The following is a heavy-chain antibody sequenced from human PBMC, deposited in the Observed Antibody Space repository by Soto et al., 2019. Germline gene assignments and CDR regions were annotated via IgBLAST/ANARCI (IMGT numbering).Heavy chain of an antibody. CDR3: ARSRTSQLLWFGEFLDY. CDR1: GGTFSSYA. V-gene: IGHV1-69*13. CDR2: IIPIFGTA. D-gene: IGHD3-10*01. Sequence: SVKVSCKASGGTFSSYAISWVRQAPGQGLEWMGWIIPIFGTANYAQKFQGRVTITADESTSTAYMELSSLRSEDTAVYYCARSRTSQLLWFGEFLDYWGQGTLVTVSS. J-gene: IGHJ4*02.